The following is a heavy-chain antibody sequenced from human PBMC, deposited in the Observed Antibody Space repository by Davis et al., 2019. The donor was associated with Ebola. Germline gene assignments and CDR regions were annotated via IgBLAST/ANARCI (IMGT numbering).Heavy chain of an antibody. CDR3: VTQLWFGS. J-gene: IGHJ4*02. V-gene: IGHV3-64D*06. D-gene: IGHD3-10*01. Sequence: PGGSLRLSCSASGFTFSSYAMHWVRQAPGKGLEYVSANSSNGGTTYYADSVKGRFSISRDNPKNMLYLQMSSLRAEDTAVYYCVTQLWFGSWGQGTLVTVSS. CDR1: GFTFSSYA. CDR2: NSSNGGTT.